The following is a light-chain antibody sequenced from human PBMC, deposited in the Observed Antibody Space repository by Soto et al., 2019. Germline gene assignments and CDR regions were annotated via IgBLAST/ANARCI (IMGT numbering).Light chain of an antibody. V-gene: IGKV1-27*01. Sequence: DIQMTQCPPSLTASVADRFTITCRASQGISNYLAWYQQKPGELPKLVIYAASILQTGVPSRFSGSGSGKDFSLTTSSLQPEDVATYFCQKYNSPPRTFGQGTKVDIK. CDR1: QGISNY. CDR2: AAS. CDR3: QKYNSPPRT. J-gene: IGKJ1*01.